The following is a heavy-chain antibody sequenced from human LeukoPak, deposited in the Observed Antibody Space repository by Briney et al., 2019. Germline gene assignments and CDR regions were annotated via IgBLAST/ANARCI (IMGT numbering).Heavy chain of an antibody. CDR2: ISSSSSTI. D-gene: IGHD3-22*01. V-gene: IGHV3-48*01. CDR1: GFTFSSYS. CDR3: ARVGPYYDSSGCAFDY. Sequence: GGSLRLSCAASGFTFSSYSMNWVRQAPGKGLEWVSYISSSSSTIYYADSVKGRFTISRDNAKNSLYLQMNSLRAEDTAVYYCARVGPYYDSSGCAFDYWGQGTLVTVSS. J-gene: IGHJ4*02.